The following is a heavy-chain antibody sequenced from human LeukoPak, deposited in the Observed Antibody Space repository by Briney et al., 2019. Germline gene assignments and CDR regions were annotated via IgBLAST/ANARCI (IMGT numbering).Heavy chain of an antibody. V-gene: IGHV4-59*01. CDR2: IYYSGST. CDR3: ARTESADYYYYGMDV. J-gene: IGHJ6*02. Sequence: SETLSLTCTVSGGSISSYYWSWIRQPPGKGLEWIGYIYYSGSTNYNPSLKSRVTISVDTSKYQFSLKLSSVTAADTAVYYCARTESADYYYYGMDVWGQGTTVTVSS. CDR1: GGSISSYY.